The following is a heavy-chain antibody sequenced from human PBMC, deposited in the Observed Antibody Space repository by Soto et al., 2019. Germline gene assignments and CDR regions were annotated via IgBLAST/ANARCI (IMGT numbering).Heavy chain of an antibody. Sequence: PGGSLRLSCAASGLTFSSYSMNWVRQAPGKGLEWVSYISSSSSTIYYADSVKGRFTISRDNAKNTLYLQMNSLRAEGTAVYYCTKSGGYNYGYQETDYWGQGTLVTVSS. CDR3: TKSGGYNYGYQETDY. V-gene: IGHV3-48*01. J-gene: IGHJ4*02. D-gene: IGHD5-18*01. CDR2: ISSSSSTI. CDR1: GLTFSSYS.